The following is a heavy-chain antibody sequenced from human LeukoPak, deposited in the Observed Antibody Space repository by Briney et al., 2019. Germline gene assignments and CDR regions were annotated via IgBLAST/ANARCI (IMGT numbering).Heavy chain of an antibody. CDR3: ARDGVRAAGTIDY. V-gene: IGHV1-69*01. CDR1: GGTFSSYA. CDR2: IIPIFGTA. D-gene: IGHD6-13*01. J-gene: IGHJ4*02. Sequence: SVKVSCKASGGTFSSYAISWVRQAPGPGLEWMGGIIPIFGTANYAQKFQGRVTITADESTSTAYMELSSLRSEDTAVYYCARDGVRAAGTIDYWGQGTLVTVSS.